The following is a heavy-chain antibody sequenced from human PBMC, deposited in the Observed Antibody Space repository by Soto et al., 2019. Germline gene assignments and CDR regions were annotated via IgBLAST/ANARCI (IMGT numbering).Heavy chain of an antibody. CDR3: ARVDIVENRSRYFQH. J-gene: IGHJ1*01. Sequence: QVPLVESGGGVVQPGRSLRLSCAASGFTFSSYGMHWVRQAPGKGLEWVAVISYDGSNKYYADSVKGRFTISRDNSXNTLYLQMNSLRAEDTAVYYCARVDIVENRSRYFQHWGQGTLVTVSS. CDR2: ISYDGSNK. CDR1: GFTFSSYG. V-gene: IGHV3-30*03. D-gene: IGHD2-2*03.